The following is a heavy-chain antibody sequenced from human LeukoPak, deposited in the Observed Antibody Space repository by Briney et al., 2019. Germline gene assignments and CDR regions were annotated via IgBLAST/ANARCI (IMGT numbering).Heavy chain of an antibody. CDR3: AKDPRILRSSWYGSNP. CDR2: IKQDGSEK. D-gene: IGHD6-13*01. J-gene: IGHJ5*02. CDR1: GFTFSSYW. Sequence: GGSLRLSCAASGFTFSSYWMSWVRQAPGKGLEWVANIKQDGSEKYYVDSVKGRFTISRDNAKNSLYLQMNSLRAEDTAVYYCAKDPRILRSSWYGSNPWGQGTLVTVSS. V-gene: IGHV3-7*03.